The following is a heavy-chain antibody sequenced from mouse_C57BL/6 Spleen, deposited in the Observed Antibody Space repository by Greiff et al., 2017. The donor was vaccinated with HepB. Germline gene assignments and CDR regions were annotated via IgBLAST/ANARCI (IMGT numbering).Heavy chain of an antibody. D-gene: IGHD2-4*01. CDR1: GFSLTSYG. V-gene: IGHV2-2*01. CDR2: IWSGGST. CDR3: ARNRDYDDGDYFDY. J-gene: IGHJ2*01. Sequence: QVQLQQSGPGLVQPSQSLSITCTVSGFSLTSYGVHWVRQSPGKGLEWLGVIWSGGSTDYNAAFISRLSISKDNSKSQVFFKMNSLQADDTAIYYCARNRDYDDGDYFDYWGQGTTLTVSS.